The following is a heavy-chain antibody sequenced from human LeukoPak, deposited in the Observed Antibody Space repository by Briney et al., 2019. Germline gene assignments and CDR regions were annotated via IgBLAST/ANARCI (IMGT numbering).Heavy chain of an antibody. CDR1: GYTFTGYC. Sequence: ASVKVSCKASGYTFTGYCMHWVRQAPGQGLEWMGWINPNSGGTNYAQKFQGRVTMTRDTSISTAYMELSRLRSDDTAVYYCARGDSSSSRDSSDYWGQGTLVTVSS. CDR2: INPNSGGT. J-gene: IGHJ4*02. D-gene: IGHD6-6*01. CDR3: ARGDSSSSRDSSDY. V-gene: IGHV1-2*02.